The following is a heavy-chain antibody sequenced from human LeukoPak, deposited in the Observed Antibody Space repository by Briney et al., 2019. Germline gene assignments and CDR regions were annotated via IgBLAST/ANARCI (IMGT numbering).Heavy chain of an antibody. V-gene: IGHV4-30-2*01. J-gene: IGHJ3*02. CDR1: GGSISSGGYS. CDR3: ARGHGCSGGSCSGLDAFDI. Sequence: SQTLSLTCAVSGGSISSGGYSWSWIRQPPGKGLEWIGYIYHSGSTYYNPSLKSRVTISVDRSKNQFSLKLSSVTAADTAVYYCARGHGCSGGSCSGLDAFDIWGQGTMVTVSS. CDR2: IYHSGST. D-gene: IGHD2-15*01.